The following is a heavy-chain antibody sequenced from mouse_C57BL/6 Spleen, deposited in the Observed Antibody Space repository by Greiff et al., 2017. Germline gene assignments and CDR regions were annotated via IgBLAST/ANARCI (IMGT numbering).Heavy chain of an antibody. CDR1: GFSLTSYG. D-gene: IGHD2-13*01. J-gene: IGHJ4*01. Sequence: QVQLQQSGPGLVQPSQSLSITCTVSGFSLTSYGVHWVRQSPGKGLEWLGVIWSGGSTDYNAAFISILSISKDNSKSQVFFQMNSLQSDDTAIYYCARGDDYEAMDYWGQGTSVTVSS. CDR3: ARGDDYEAMDY. CDR2: IWSGGST. V-gene: IGHV2-2*01.